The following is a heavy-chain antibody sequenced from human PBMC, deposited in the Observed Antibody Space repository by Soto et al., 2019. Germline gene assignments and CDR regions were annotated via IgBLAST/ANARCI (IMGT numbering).Heavy chain of an antibody. J-gene: IGHJ4*02. Sequence: EVQLLESGGGLVQPGGSLRLSCSASGFTFSTQAMAWVLQAPGKGLEWVSTLISSGESQDYADSVKGRFTISRDNSKNTLYLQMNSLRANDTAIYYCAKDLHGSGWSFDQWGQGTVVTVSS. CDR1: GFTFSTQA. CDR3: AKDLHGSGWSFDQ. D-gene: IGHD6-19*01. CDR2: LISSGESQ. V-gene: IGHV3-23*01.